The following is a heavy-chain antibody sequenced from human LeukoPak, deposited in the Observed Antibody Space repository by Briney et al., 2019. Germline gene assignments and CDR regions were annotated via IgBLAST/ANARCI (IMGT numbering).Heavy chain of an antibody. Sequence: GGSLRLSCAASGFTFSSYAMSWVRQAPGKGLECVSVISGSGGSTYYADAVKGRFNISRDNSKNTLYLQMNSLSAEDTALYYCAKDRLRTVAGTLDYWGQETLVTVSS. CDR2: ISGSGGST. CDR3: AKDRLRTVAGTLDY. V-gene: IGHV3-23*01. CDR1: GFTFSSYA. D-gene: IGHD6-19*01. J-gene: IGHJ4*02.